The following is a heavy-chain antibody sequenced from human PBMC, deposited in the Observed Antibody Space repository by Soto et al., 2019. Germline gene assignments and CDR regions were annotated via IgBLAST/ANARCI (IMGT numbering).Heavy chain of an antibody. CDR1: GGSISSSYY. J-gene: IGHJ4*02. CDR2: IKYRGST. CDR3: AREQDPPADAYNFGY. V-gene: IGHV4-39*02. D-gene: IGHD1-1*01. Sequence: QLQLQESGPGLVKPSETLSLTCTVSGGSISSSYYWGWIRQPPGKGLEWIGSIKYRGSTSYNPSLKSRLTLAVDTSKNQFSLKLSSVTAADTAVYYCAREQDPPADAYNFGYWGQGTPVTVSS.